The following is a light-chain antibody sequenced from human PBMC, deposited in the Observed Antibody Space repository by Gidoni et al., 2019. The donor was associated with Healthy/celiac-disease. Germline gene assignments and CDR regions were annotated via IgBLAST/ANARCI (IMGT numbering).Light chain of an antibody. V-gene: IGLV1-51*02. Sequence: QSVLTQPPSVSAAPGQKVTIPCSGRTSNIGYNPVSWYQHLPGTAPKLLIYENSQRTSGIPDRFSASKSGTSATLGITGLQTGDEADYYCGSWDNTLSVYVFGTGTKVNVL. J-gene: IGLJ1*01. CDR3: GSWDNTLSVYV. CDR1: TSNIGYNP. CDR2: ENS.